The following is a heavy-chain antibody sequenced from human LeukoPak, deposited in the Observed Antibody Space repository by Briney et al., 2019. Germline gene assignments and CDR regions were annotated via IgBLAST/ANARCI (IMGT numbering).Heavy chain of an antibody. CDR2: SNPIGGGT. V-gene: IGHV1-2*02. CDR1: GYPFDNFG. J-gene: IGHJ4*02. Sequence: ASVKVSCKASGYPFDNFGLTWVRQAPGQGLEWMGWSNPIGGGTRYAQKFQGRVTMTRDTSITTAYMELNRLRSDDTAVYYCVRDLGFTNGGDSDWGQGTLVTVSS. D-gene: IGHD1-1*01. CDR3: VRDLGFTNGGDSD.